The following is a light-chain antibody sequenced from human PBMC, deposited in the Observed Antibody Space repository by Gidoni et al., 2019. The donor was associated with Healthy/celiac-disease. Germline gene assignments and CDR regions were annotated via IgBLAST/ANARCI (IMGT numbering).Light chain of an antibody. Sequence: FMLTQPHSVSESQGKTVTISCTGSSGSIASNYVPWYQQRPGSAPTTVIYEDNQRPSGVPDRFSGSIDSSSNSASLTISGLKTEDEADYYCQSYDSSSVVFGGGTKLTVL. CDR3: QSYDSSSVV. J-gene: IGLJ2*01. CDR1: SGSIASNY. CDR2: EDN. V-gene: IGLV6-57*02.